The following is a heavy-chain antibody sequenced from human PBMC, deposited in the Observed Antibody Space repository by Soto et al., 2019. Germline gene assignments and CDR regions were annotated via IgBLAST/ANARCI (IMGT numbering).Heavy chain of an antibody. D-gene: IGHD5-12*01. J-gene: IGHJ3*01. Sequence: EVQLMESGGGLVQPGGSLRLSCASSGFFLSMSALNWVRQAPGKGLEWVSYISDSGDRTYYADSVKGRFTISRDRSKNTVSLQMESLRAEDTAVYYCAIYRGIIVKAGVAFDVWGHGTKVTVSS. CDR2: ISDSGDRT. V-gene: IGHV3-23*01. CDR1: GFFLSMSA. CDR3: AIYRGIIVKAGVAFDV.